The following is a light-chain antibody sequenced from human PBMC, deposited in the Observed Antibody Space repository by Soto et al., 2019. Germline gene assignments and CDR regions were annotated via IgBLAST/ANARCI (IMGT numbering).Light chain of an antibody. CDR1: QSVSNY. V-gene: IGKV3-11*01. J-gene: IGKJ1*01. CDR3: QHRSNWPPWT. CDR2: DAS. Sequence: EIVLTQSPATLSLSPGERATLSCRASQSVSNYLAWDQQRPGQAPRLLIYDASNRATGIPARFSGSGSGTDFTLTISSLEPEDFAVYYCQHRSNWPPWTFGQGTKVEIK.